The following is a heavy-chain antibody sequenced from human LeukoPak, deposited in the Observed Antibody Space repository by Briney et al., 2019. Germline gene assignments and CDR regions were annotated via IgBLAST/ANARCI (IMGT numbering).Heavy chain of an antibody. CDR1: GGSISSYY. CDR2: IYTSGST. V-gene: IGHV4-4*07. CDR3: ARDRIAAAGLDAFDI. J-gene: IGHJ3*02. D-gene: IGHD6-13*01. Sequence: SETLSLTYTVSGGSISSYYWSWIRQPAGKGLEWIGRIYTSGSTNYNPSLKSRVTMSVDTSKNQFSLKLSSVTAADTAVYYCARDRIAAAGLDAFDIWGQGTMVTVSS.